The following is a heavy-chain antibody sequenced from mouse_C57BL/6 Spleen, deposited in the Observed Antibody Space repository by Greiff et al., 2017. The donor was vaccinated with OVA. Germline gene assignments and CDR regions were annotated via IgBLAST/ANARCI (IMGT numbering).Heavy chain of an antibody. CDR2: ISDGGSYT. J-gene: IGHJ1*03. CDR3: ARGGNLRYFEV. CDR1: GFTFSSYA. Sequence: EVKLVESGGGLVKPGGSLKLSCAASGFTFSSYAMSWVRQTPEKRLEWVATISDGGSYTYYPDNVKGRFTIARDNAKNNLYLQMSHLKSEDTAMYYCARGGNLRYFEVWGTGTTVTVSS. D-gene: IGHD5-1*01. V-gene: IGHV5-4*03.